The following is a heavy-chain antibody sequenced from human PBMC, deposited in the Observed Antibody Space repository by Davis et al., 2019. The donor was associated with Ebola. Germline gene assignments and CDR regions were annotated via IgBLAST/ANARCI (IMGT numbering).Heavy chain of an antibody. CDR1: GFTFRTYA. CDR2: ISGSGDST. D-gene: IGHD5-18*01. Sequence: GGSLRLSCAASGFTFRTYAMTWVRQAPGKGLEWVSVISGSGDSTYYADSVKGRFTISRDNSKNTVYLQMDSLRAEDTAVYYCAKNRREYSQPIDYWGQGTLVTVSS. V-gene: IGHV3-23*01. CDR3: AKNRREYSQPIDY. J-gene: IGHJ4*02.